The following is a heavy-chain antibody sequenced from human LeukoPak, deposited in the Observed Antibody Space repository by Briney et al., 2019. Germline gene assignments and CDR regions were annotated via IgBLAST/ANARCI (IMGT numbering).Heavy chain of an antibody. CDR1: GYSFTSYW. D-gene: IGHD3-3*01. CDR3: ARHTYDFWSGYYRHNWFDP. Sequence: PGESLKISCKGSGYSFTSYWIGWVRQMPGKALEWMGIIYPGDSDTRYSPSFQGQVTISADKSISTAYLQWSSLKASDTAMYYCARHTYDFWSGYYRHNWFDPWGQGTLVTVSS. J-gene: IGHJ5*02. CDR2: IYPGDSDT. V-gene: IGHV5-51*01.